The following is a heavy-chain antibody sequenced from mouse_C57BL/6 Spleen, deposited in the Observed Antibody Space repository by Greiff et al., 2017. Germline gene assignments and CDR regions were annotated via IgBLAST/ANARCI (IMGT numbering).Heavy chain of an antibody. CDR3: ANDYDEEVWFAY. CDR1: GFTFSDYG. J-gene: IGHJ3*01. CDR2: ISSGSSTI. D-gene: IGHD2-4*01. V-gene: IGHV5-17*01. Sequence: EVQLVESGGGLVKPGGSLKLSCAASGFTFSDYGMHWVRQAPEKGLEWVAYISSGSSTIYYADTVKGRFTISRDNAKNTLFLQMTSLRSEDTAMYYCANDYDEEVWFAYWGQGTLVTVSA.